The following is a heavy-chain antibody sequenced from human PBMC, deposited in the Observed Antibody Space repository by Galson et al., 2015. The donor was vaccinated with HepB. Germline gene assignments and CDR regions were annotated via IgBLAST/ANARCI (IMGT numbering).Heavy chain of an antibody. CDR1: GFTFSSYG. D-gene: IGHD6-13*01. CDR2: IWYDGSDK. CDR3: ARERRIAAVGIQNRFYYYGMDV. Sequence: SLRLSCAASGFTFSSYGMHWVRQAPGKGLEWVAIIWYDGSDKYYADSVKGRFTISRDNSKNTVYLQMNSLRTEDTAVYYCARERRIAAVGIQNRFYYYGMDVWGQGTTVTVSS. J-gene: IGHJ6*02. V-gene: IGHV3-33*01.